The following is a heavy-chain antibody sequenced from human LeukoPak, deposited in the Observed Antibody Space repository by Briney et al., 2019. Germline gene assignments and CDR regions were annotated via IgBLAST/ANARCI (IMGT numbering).Heavy chain of an antibody. CDR1: GFTVSSNY. Sequence: GGSLRLSCAASGFTVSSNYMSWVRQAPGKGLEWVSVIYSGGSTYYADSVKGRFTISRDNSKNTLYLQMNSLRAEDTAVYYCARSTMITHFDYWGQEPWSPSPQ. V-gene: IGHV3-66*01. J-gene: IGHJ4*01. CDR3: ARSTMITHFDY. CDR2: IYSGGST. D-gene: IGHD3-22*01.